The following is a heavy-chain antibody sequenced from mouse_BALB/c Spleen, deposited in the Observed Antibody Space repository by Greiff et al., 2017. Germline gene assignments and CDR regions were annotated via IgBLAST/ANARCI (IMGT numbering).Heavy chain of an antibody. CDR1: GFSLTSYG. CDR3: ARDAHDGFAY. V-gene: IGHV2-9*02. D-gene: IGHD2-12*01. Sequence: VKLMESGPGLVAPSQSLSITCTVSGFSLTSYGVHWVRQPPGKGLEWLGVIWAGGSTNYNSALMSRLSISKDNSKSQVFLKMNSLQTDDTAMYYCARDAHDGFAYWGQGTLVTVSA. CDR2: IWAGGST. J-gene: IGHJ3*01.